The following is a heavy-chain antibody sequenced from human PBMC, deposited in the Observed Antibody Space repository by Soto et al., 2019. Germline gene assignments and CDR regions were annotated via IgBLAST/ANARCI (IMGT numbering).Heavy chain of an antibody. CDR3: AREVLIDLNYFDY. Sequence: ASVKVSCKASGYTFTNYHIHWVRQAPEDGLEWMGRINPSGGTTIYAQKFHGRVTMTRDTSTSTVYMELSSLRSEDTAVYYCAREVLIDLNYFDYWGQGSLVTVSS. CDR1: GYTFTNYH. V-gene: IGHV1-46*01. CDR2: INPSGGTT. J-gene: IGHJ4*02. D-gene: IGHD2-21*01.